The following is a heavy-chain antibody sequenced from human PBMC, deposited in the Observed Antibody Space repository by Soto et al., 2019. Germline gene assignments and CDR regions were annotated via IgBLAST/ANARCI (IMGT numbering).Heavy chain of an antibody. CDR3: EKGRGDGGHFDY. J-gene: IGHJ4*02. CDR1: GFTFTSYA. CDR2: VSRGGST. D-gene: IGHD2-21*02. Sequence: PGGSLRLSCAASGFTFTSYAMGWVRQAPGKGLECVSVVSRGGSTHYADSVTGRFIVSRDNSKNTVSLQMNSLRADDTAVYYCEKGRGDGGHFDYWGQAPLVTVSS. V-gene: IGHV3-23*01.